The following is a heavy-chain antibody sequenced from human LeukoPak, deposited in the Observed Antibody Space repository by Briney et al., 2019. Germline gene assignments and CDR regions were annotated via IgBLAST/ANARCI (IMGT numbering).Heavy chain of an antibody. CDR3: ARGVGNDGIFGVVIIRYFDY. J-gene: IGHJ4*02. Sequence: PSETLSLTCAVYGGSFSGYYWSWIRQPPGKGLEWIGEINHSGSTNYNPSLKSRVTISVDTSKNQFSLKLSSVTAADTAVYYCARGVGNDGIFGVVIIRYFDYWGQGTLVTVSS. CDR2: INHSGST. V-gene: IGHV4-34*01. CDR1: GGSFSGYY. D-gene: IGHD3-3*01.